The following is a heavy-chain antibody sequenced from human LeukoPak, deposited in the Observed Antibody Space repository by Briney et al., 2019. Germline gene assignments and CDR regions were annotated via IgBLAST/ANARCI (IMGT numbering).Heavy chain of an antibody. CDR1: GGSISSSSYY. D-gene: IGHD3-22*01. J-gene: IGHJ3*02. V-gene: IGHV4-39*07. Sequence: SETLSLTCTVSGGSISSSSYYWGWIPQPPGKGLEWIGSIYYSGSTYYNPSLKSRVTISVDTSKNQFSLKLSSVTAADTAVYYCARDVSRPVVVITDGRGVAFDIWGQGTMVTVSS. CDR2: IYYSGST. CDR3: ARDVSRPVVVITDGRGVAFDI.